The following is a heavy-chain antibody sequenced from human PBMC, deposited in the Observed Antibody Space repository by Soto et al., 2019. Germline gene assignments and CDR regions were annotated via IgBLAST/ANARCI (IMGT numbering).Heavy chain of an antibody. D-gene: IGHD3-3*01. Sequence: PGGSLRLSCAVSGFSSSSYAMAWVRQAPGKGLEWVSAISGSGGNTYYADYAKGRFTISRDNSKNTLYLQMNSLRAEDTAVYYCARDPSYYFWSEFDYWGQVIPVTVCS. V-gene: IGHV3-23*01. J-gene: IGHJ4*02. CDR3: ARDPSYYFWSEFDY. CDR1: GFSSSSYA. CDR2: ISGSGGNT.